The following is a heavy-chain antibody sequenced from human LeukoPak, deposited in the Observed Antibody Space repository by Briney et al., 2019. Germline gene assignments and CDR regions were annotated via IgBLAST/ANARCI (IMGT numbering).Heavy chain of an antibody. D-gene: IGHD3-16*01. CDR3: ARAQADWGVYYYYYYGMDV. J-gene: IGHJ6*04. Sequence: ASVKVSCKASGYTFTSYGISWVRQAPGQGLEWMGWISAYNGNTNYAQKLQGRVTMTTDTSTSTAYMEMRRLRFDDTAVYYCARAQADWGVYYYYYYGMDVWGKGTTVTVSS. V-gene: IGHV1-18*04. CDR1: GYTFTSYG. CDR2: ISAYNGNT.